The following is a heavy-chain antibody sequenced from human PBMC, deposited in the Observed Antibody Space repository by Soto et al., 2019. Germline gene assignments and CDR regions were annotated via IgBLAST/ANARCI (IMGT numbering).Heavy chain of an antibody. D-gene: IGHD6-6*01. Sequence: PSETLSLTCTVSGDSISSGDYYWSWIRQPPGKGLEWIGDIHYSGTTHYNPSLKSRATISVDTSRNQFSLKLRSVTAADTAVYHCARDPRFGSSSSNGDYWGQGILVTVSS. CDR2: IHYSGTT. CDR3: ARDPRFGSSSSNGDY. J-gene: IGHJ4*02. CDR1: GDSISSGDYY. V-gene: IGHV4-30-4*01.